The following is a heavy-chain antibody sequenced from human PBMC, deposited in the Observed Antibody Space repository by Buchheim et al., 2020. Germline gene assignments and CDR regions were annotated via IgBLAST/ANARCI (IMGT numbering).Heavy chain of an antibody. V-gene: IGHV3-21*01. D-gene: IGHD2-2*02. Sequence: EVQLVESGGGLVKPGGSLRLSCAASGFTFSSYSMNWVRQAPGKGLEWVSSISSSSSYIYYADSVKGRFTISRDNAKNSLYLQMNSLRAEDTAVYYCARVPCSSTSCYRDYYYYYYMDVWGKGTT. CDR1: GFTFSSYS. J-gene: IGHJ6*03. CDR2: ISSSSSYI. CDR3: ARVPCSSTSCYRDYYYYYYMDV.